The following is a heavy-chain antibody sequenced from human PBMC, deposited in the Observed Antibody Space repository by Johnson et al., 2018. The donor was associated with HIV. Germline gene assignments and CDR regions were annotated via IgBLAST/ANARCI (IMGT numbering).Heavy chain of an antibody. CDR2: IGYDGSNK. CDR1: GFTFSTHG. Sequence: HVQLVESGGGVVQPGGSLRLSCAASGFTFSTHGMNWVRQAPGRGLEWVAFIGYDGSNKYYADSVKGRFNISRDNFKNTLSLQMTSLRAEDTAVYYCAKAMGGWLLAHAFDIWGQGTMVTISS. D-gene: IGHD3-22*01. J-gene: IGHJ3*02. CDR3: AKAMGGWLLAHAFDI. V-gene: IGHV3-30*02.